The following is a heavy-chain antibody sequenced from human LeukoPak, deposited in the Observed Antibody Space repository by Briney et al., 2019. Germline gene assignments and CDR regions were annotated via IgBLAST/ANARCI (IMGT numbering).Heavy chain of an antibody. CDR2: IIPIFGTA. CDR3: ARDQGAFYYGDYFSFDY. J-gene: IGHJ4*02. D-gene: IGHD4-17*01. Sequence: SVNVSCKASGGTFSSYAISWVRQAPGQGLEWMGGIIPIFGTANYAQKLQGRVTMTTDTSTSTAYMELRSLRSDDTAVYYCARDQGAFYYGDYFSFDYWGQGTLVTVSS. V-gene: IGHV1-69*05. CDR1: GGTFSSYA.